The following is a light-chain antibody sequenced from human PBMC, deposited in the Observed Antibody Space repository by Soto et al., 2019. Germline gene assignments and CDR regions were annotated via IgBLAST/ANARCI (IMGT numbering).Light chain of an antibody. Sequence: QSVLTQPASVSGSPGQSITISCTGTISDVGGYNYVSWYQHHPGKAPKLMIHEVSDRPSGISNRFSGSKSGNTASLTISGLQAEDEADYYCRSYRSDTTYVFGTGTKVTVL. CDR3: RSYRSDTTYV. J-gene: IGLJ1*01. CDR1: ISDVGGYNY. CDR2: EVS. V-gene: IGLV2-14*01.